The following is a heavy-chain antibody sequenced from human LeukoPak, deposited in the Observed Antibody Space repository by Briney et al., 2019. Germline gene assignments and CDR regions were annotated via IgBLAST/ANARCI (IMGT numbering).Heavy chain of an antibody. CDR1: GGSISSGSYY. J-gene: IGHJ5*02. Sequence: SETLSLTCTVSGGSISSGSYYWSWIRQPAGKGLEWIARIYTSGSTNYNPSLKSRVTISVDTSKNQFSLKLSSVTAADTAVYYCASSYSSGWYLSWGQGALVTVSS. CDR2: IYTSGST. CDR3: ASSYSSGWYLS. D-gene: IGHD6-19*01. V-gene: IGHV4-61*02.